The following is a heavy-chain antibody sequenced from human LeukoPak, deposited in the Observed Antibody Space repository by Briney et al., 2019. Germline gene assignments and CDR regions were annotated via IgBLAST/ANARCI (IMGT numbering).Heavy chain of an antibody. J-gene: IGHJ5*02. D-gene: IGHD3-3*01. Sequence: PSETLSLTCAVYGGSFSGYYWSWLRQPPGKGLEWIGEINHSGSTNYNPSLKSRVTISVDTSKNQFSLKLSSVTAADTAVYYCARGRGYYDFWTPRVNWFDPWGQGTLVTVSS. V-gene: IGHV4-34*01. CDR2: INHSGST. CDR3: ARGRGYYDFWTPRVNWFDP. CDR1: GGSFSGYY.